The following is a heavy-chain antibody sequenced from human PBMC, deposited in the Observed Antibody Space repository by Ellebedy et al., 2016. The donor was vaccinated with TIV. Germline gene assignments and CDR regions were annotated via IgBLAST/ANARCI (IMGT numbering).Heavy chain of an antibody. D-gene: IGHD3-16*01. CDR3: ARDTHWAFDY. V-gene: IGHV3-48*02. CDR1: GFAFTSYS. J-gene: IGHJ4*02. CDR2: ISSTSAI. Sequence: GESLKISCAASGFAFTSYSVNWVRQAPGKGLEWVSYISSTSAIWYSDSVKGRFTISKDNAKNSLYLQMNSLRDEDTAVYYCARDTHWAFDYWGQGTLVTVSS.